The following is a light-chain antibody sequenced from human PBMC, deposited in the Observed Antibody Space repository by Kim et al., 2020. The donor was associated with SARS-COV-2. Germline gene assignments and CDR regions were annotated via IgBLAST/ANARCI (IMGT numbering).Light chain of an antibody. CDR1: VSDLGGYSC. CDR2: DVS. Sequence: SLTLSGTGPVSDLGGYSCIPWYPQPPGRAHKLLIYDVSRRPSGVSNRFSGSKSGNTASLTISGLQAEDEADYYCSSYTSSSTWVFGGGTQLTVL. V-gene: IGLV2-14*04. J-gene: IGLJ3*02. CDR3: SSYTSSSTWV.